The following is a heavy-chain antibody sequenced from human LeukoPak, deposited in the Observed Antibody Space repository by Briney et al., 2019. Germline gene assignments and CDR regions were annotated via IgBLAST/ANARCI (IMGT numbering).Heavy chain of an antibody. D-gene: IGHD3-16*02. CDR2: ISSSSSYI. CDR1: GFTFSSYS. J-gene: IGHJ3*02. V-gene: IGHV3-21*01. Sequence: PGGSLRLSCAASGFTFSSYSMNWVRQAPGKGLEWVSSISSSSSYIYYADSVKGRFTISRDNAKNSLYLQMNSLRAEDTAVYYCARVGQDRYAFDIWGQGTMATVSS. CDR3: ARVGQDRYAFDI.